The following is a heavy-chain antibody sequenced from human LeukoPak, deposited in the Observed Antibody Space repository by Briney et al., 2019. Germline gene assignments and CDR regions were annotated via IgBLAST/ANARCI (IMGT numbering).Heavy chain of an antibody. CDR1: GFTFSSYS. D-gene: IGHD6-13*01. V-gene: IGHV3-21*01. J-gene: IGHJ5*02. CDR3: ARDRYSSSWYSLYNWFDP. CDR2: ISSSSSYI. Sequence: GGSLRLSCAASGFTFSSYSMNWVRQAPGEGLEWVSSISSSSSYIYYADSVKGRFTISRDNAKNSLYLQMNSLRAEDTAVYYCARDRYSSSWYSLYNWFDPWGQGTLVTVSS.